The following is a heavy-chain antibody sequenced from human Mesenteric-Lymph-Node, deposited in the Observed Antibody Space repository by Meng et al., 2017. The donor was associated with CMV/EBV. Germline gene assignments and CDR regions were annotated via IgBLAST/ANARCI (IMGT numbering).Heavy chain of an antibody. Sequence: GESLKISRAASGFTFDAYAMSWVRQAPGKGLEWVSAISGSGGSVYYADSVKGRFTISRDSSKNTLFLHMNNLRPEDTAVYYCAKDPGYSFSSGGYWGQGTLVTVSS. J-gene: IGHJ4*02. V-gene: IGHV3-23*01. CDR1: GFTFDAYA. CDR3: AKDPGYSFSSGGY. D-gene: IGHD6-6*01. CDR2: ISGSGGSV.